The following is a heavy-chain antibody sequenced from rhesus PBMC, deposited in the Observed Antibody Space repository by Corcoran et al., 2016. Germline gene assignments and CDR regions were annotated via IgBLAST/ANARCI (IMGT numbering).Heavy chain of an antibody. V-gene: IGHV4-127*01. CDR1: GYSISSGYG. J-gene: IGHJ4*01. CDR3: ARGGVVATAYFDY. Sequence: QVQLQESGPGVVKPSETLSLTCAVSGYSISSGYGWSWIRQPPGKGLEWIGYIGGSRGNTHYNPSLQSRVTISKDPSTNQFSLKLSFVTAADTAVYYCARGGVVATAYFDYWGQGVLVTVSS. CDR2: IGGSRGNT. D-gene: IGHD2-21*01.